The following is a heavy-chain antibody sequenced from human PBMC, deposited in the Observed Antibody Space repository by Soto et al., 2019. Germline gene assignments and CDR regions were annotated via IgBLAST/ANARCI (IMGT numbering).Heavy chain of an antibody. J-gene: IGHJ6*02. Sequence: EVQLVESGGGLVQPGGSLKLSCAASGFTFSGSAMHWVRQASGKGLEWVGRIRSKANSYATAYAASVKGRFTISRDDSTNTAYLQMSSLKTEDTAVYYCTRQLEGIADYYYYGMDVWGQGTTVTVSS. CDR3: TRQLEGIADYYYYGMDV. CDR1: GFTFSGSA. V-gene: IGHV3-73*02. D-gene: IGHD6-13*01. CDR2: IRSKANSYAT.